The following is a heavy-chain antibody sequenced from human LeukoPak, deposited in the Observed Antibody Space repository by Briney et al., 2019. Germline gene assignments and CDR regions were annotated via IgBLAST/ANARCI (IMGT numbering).Heavy chain of an antibody. Sequence: ASVKVSCKASGYTLTSYGISWVRQAPGQGLEWMGWISAYNGNTNYAQKLQGRVTMTTDTSTSTAYMELGSLRSDDTAVYYCARHIVLMVYAIDAFDIWGQGTMVTVSS. CDR3: ARHIVLMVYAIDAFDI. CDR2: ISAYNGNT. D-gene: IGHD2-8*01. V-gene: IGHV1-18*01. J-gene: IGHJ3*02. CDR1: GYTLTSYG.